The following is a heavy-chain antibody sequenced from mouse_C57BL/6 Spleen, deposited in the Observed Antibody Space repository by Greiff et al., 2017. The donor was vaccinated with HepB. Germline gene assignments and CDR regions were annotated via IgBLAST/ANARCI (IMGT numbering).Heavy chain of an antibody. CDR2: IYPGGGYT. J-gene: IGHJ2*01. CDR3: ARYRSSGYDYFDY. Sequence: LEESGAELVRPGTSVKMSCKASGYTFTNYWIGWAKQRPGHGLEWIGDIYPGGGYTNYNEKFKGKATLTADKSSSTAYMQFSSLTSEDSAIYYCARYRSSGYDYFDYWGQGTTLTVSS. D-gene: IGHD3-2*02. CDR1: GYTFTNYW. V-gene: IGHV1-63*01.